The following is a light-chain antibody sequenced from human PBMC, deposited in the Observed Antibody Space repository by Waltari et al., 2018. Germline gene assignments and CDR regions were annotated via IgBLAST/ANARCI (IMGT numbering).Light chain of an antibody. CDR2: AAS. Sequence: ALRMTQSPSSLSASTGDRVPITCRASQGISSYLAWYQQKPGKAPKLLIYAASTLQSGVPSRFSGSGSGTDFTLTISCLQSEDFATYYCQQYYSYPPITFGQGTRLEIK. CDR1: QGISSY. J-gene: IGKJ5*01. CDR3: QQYYSYPPIT. V-gene: IGKV1-8*01.